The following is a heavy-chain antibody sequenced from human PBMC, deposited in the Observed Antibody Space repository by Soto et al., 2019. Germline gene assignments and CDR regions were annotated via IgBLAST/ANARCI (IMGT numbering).Heavy chain of an antibody. CDR2: IWYDGSNK. CDR3: ARWTREGFGESWDV. Sequence: QVQLVESGGGVVQPGRSLRLSCTASGFNFGSHGMHWVRQAPGKGLEWVGVIWYDGSNKFYGDSVKGRFIISRDNSKNTMYLEMSSLRVKDTAVYYCARWTREGFGESWDVWGQGTMVTVSS. V-gene: IGHV3-33*01. J-gene: IGHJ6*02. D-gene: IGHD3-10*01. CDR1: GFNFGSHG.